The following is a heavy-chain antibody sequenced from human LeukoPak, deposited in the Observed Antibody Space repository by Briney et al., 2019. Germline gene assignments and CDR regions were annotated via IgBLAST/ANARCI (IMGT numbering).Heavy chain of an antibody. CDR1: GGSISSYY. D-gene: IGHD2-2*01. J-gene: IGHJ5*02. Sequence: SETLSLTCTVSGGSISSYYWSWIRQPPGKGLEWIGYIYYSGSTYYNPSLKSRVTISVDTSKNQFSLKLSSVTAADTAVYYCAREGYCSSTSCSTINWFDPWGQGTLVTVSS. V-gene: IGHV4-30-4*01. CDR3: AREGYCSSTSCSTINWFDP. CDR2: IYYSGST.